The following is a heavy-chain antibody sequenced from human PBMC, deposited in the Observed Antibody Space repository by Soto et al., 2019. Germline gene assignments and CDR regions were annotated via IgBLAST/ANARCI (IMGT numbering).Heavy chain of an antibody. D-gene: IGHD2-15*01. CDR1: GYTFTSYA. Sequence: ASVKVSCKASGYTFTSYAVHWVRQAPGQRLEWMGWINAGNGNTKYSQKLQDRVTLTTDTSANTAYLELRSLRSEDTAVYYCASSKDIVVVVAATLYDASDTCGKDTLVIVSS. V-gene: IGHV1-3*01. CDR3: ASSKDIVVVVAATLYDASDT. CDR2: INAGNGNT. J-gene: IGHJ3*02.